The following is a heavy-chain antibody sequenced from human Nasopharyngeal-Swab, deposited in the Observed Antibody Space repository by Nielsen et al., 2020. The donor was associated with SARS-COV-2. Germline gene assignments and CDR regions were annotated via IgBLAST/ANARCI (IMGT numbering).Heavy chain of an antibody. Sequence: WIRQPPGKGLEWIGEINYSGSTNYNPSLNSRLTISIDRSKNQFSLKLRSVTAADTSVYYCARETGSVSYFGMDVWGQGTTVTVSS. J-gene: IGHJ6*02. CDR2: INYSGST. CDR3: ARETGSVSYFGMDV. D-gene: IGHD3-10*01. V-gene: IGHV4-34*01.